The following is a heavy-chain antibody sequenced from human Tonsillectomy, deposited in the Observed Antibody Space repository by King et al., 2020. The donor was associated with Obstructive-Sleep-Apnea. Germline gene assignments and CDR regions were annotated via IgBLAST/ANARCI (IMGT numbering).Heavy chain of an antibody. Sequence: VQLVESGTEVKKPGESLTISCQGYGHSFTIDWIGWVRQKPGGGLEWMGIIYIGDSDTRYSPSFEGQVTMSADKSISTAYLQWSTLKASDTAIYYCARRNSYLVKDYF. V-gene: IGHV5-51*01. CDR3: ARRNSYLVKDYF. D-gene: IGHD2/OR15-2a*01. CDR1: GHSFTIDW. J-gene: IGHJ1*01. CDR2: IYIGDSDT.